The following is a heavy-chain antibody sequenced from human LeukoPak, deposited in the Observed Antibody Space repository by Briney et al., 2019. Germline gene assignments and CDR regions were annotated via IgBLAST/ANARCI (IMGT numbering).Heavy chain of an antibody. CDR3: AKDIRLKGPAAIGDYFDY. Sequence: GGSLRLSCAASGFTFSSYAMSWVRQAPGKGLEWVSAISGSGGSTYYADSVKGRFTISRDNAKNSLYLQMNSLRAEDTALYYCAKDIRLKGPAAIGDYFDYWGQGTLVTVSS. D-gene: IGHD2-2*01. V-gene: IGHV3-23*01. CDR1: GFTFSSYA. CDR2: ISGSGGST. J-gene: IGHJ4*02.